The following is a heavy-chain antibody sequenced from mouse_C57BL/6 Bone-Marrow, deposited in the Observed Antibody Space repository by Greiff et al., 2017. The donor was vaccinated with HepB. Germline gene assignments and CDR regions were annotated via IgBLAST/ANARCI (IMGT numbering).Heavy chain of an antibody. CDR3: ARACYGKFGYDAV. CDR1: GYTFTSYW. D-gene: IGHD2-10*01. V-gene: IGHV1-50*01. Sequence: QVQLQQPGAELVKPGASVQLSCTASGYTFTSYWLTWVKQRPGQGLEWIGEIVPSDSYTTYNQTFKVKATLTVDTSSSTAYMQLSRLTSEDSAVYYCARACYGKFGYDAVWGTGTTVTVSS. J-gene: IGHJ1*03. CDR2: IVPSDSYT.